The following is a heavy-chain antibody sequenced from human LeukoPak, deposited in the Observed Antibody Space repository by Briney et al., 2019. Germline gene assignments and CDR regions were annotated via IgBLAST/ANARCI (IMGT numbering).Heavy chain of an antibody. Sequence: SQTLSLTCTVSGGSISSGSYYWSWIRQPAGKGLEWIGRIYTSGSTNYNPSLKSRVTLSLDTSGNQFSLKLTSVTAADTAVYYCARCDSVTALDYWGQGTLVTVSS. J-gene: IGHJ4*02. V-gene: IGHV4-61*02. CDR1: GGSISSGSYY. CDR2: IYTSGST. CDR3: ARCDSVTALDY. D-gene: IGHD4-17*01.